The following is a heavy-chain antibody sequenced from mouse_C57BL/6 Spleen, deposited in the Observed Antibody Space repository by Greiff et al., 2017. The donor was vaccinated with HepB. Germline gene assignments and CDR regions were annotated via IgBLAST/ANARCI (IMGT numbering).Heavy chain of an antibody. CDR3: ASPSFHGSSSWFAY. V-gene: IGHV1-69*01. D-gene: IGHD1-1*01. J-gene: IGHJ3*01. CDR2: IDPSDSYT. CDR1: GYTFTSYW. Sequence: QVQLQQPGAELVMPGASVKLSCKASGYTFTSYWMHWVKQRPGQGLEWIGEIDPSDSYTNYNQKFKGKSTLTVDKSSSTAYMQLSSLTSEDSAVYYWASPSFHGSSSWFAYWGQGTLVTVSA.